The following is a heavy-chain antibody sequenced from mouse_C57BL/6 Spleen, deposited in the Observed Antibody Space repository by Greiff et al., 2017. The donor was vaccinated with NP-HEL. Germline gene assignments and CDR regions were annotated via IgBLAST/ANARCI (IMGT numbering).Heavy chain of an antibody. CDR3: AIEGSESFDY. V-gene: IGHV1-64*01. Sequence: VQLQQPGAELVKPGASVKLSCKASGYTFTSYWMHWVKQRPGQGLEWIGMIYPNSGSTNYNEKFKSKATLTVDKTSNTAYMQLSSLTSEVSAGYYCAIEGSESFDYWGQGTTLTVSS. CDR2: IYPNSGST. J-gene: IGHJ2*01. CDR1: GYTFTSYW.